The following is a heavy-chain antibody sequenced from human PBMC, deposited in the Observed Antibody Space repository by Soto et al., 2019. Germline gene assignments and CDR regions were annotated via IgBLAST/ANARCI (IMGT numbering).Heavy chain of an antibody. CDR1: GGSISSYY. CDR2: IYYSGST. V-gene: IGHV4-59*08. J-gene: IGHJ4*02. CDR3: ARRYGALFDY. Sequence: PSETLSLTCTFSGGSISSYYWSWIRQPPGKGLEWIGYIYYSGSTNYNPSLKSRVTISVDTSKNQFSLKLSSVTAADTAVYYCARRYGALFDYWGQGTLVTVSS. D-gene: IGHD4-17*01.